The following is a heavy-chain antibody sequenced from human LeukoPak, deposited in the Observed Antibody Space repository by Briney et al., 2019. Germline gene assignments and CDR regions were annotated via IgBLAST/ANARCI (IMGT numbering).Heavy chain of an antibody. CDR3: AKEHYGDYVNWFDP. CDR2: ISYDGSNK. V-gene: IGHV3-30-3*01. CDR1: GFTFSSYA. J-gene: IGHJ5*02. Sequence: PGGSLRLSCAASGFTFSSYAMHWVRQAPGKGLEWVAVISYDGSNKYYADSVKGRFTISRDNSKNTLYLQMNSLRAEDTAVYYCAKEHYGDYVNWFDPWGQGTLVTVSS. D-gene: IGHD4-17*01.